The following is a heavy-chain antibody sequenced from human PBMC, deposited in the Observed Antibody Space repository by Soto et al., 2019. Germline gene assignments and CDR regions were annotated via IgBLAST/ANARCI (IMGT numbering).Heavy chain of an antibody. CDR3: ARALEEYYYDSSGYYLAH. D-gene: IGHD3-22*01. CDR1: GYTFTNYT. Sequence: SVKVSCKASGYTFTNYTITWMRQAPGQGLEWMGGIIPMFVTSHYAQRFQGRVTITADESTSTAYMELRSLRSEDTAVYYCARALEEYYYDSSGYYLAHWGQGTLVTVSS. V-gene: IGHV1-69*13. J-gene: IGHJ5*02. CDR2: IIPMFVTS.